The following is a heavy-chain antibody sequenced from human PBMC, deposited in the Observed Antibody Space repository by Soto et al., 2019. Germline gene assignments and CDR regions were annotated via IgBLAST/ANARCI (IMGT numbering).Heavy chain of an antibody. V-gene: IGHV4-31*11. CDR1: GGSFSGYY. J-gene: IGHJ4*02. CDR3: ARTVGSGSPDFDY. Sequence: SETLSLTCAVYGGSFSGYYWSWLRQHPGKGLEWIGHIYYSGNTYYDLSLGSRLTISVDTSKNQFSLRLTSVTAADTAVYYCARTVGSGSPDFDYWGQGTLVTVSS. CDR2: IYYSGNT. D-gene: IGHD3-10*01.